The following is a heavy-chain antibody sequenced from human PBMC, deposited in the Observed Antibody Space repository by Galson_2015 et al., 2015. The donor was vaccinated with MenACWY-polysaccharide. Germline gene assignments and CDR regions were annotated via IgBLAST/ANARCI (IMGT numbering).Heavy chain of an antibody. CDR2: ISAYNGNT. J-gene: IGHJ1*01. V-gene: IGHV1-18*01. Sequence: SVKVSCKASGYTFTSYGISWVRQAPGQGLEWMGWISAYNGNTNYAQKLQGRVTMTTDTSTSTAYMELRSLRSDDTAVYYCARDRLDYGDYQGGYFQHWGQGTLVTVSS. CDR3: ARDRLDYGDYQGGYFQH. CDR1: GYTFTSYG. D-gene: IGHD4-17*01.